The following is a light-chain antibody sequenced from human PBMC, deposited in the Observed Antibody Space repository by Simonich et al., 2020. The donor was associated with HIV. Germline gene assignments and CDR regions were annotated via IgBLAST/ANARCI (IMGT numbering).Light chain of an antibody. CDR2: WAS. CDR1: QSVLYSSNNKNY. J-gene: IGKJ2*01. V-gene: IGKV4-1*01. CDR3: LQHNSYPYT. Sequence: DIVMTQSPDSLAVSLGERATINCKSSQSVLYSSNNKNYLAWYQQKPGQPPKLLIYWASTRESWVPDRFSGSGSGTDFTLTISSLQAEDVAVYYCLQHNSYPYTFGQGTKLEIK.